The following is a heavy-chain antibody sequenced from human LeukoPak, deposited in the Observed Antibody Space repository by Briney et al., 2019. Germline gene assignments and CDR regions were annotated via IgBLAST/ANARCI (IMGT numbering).Heavy chain of an antibody. D-gene: IGHD3-22*01. CDR2: IIPIFGTA. J-gene: IGHJ6*02. Sequence: SVTVSCTASGGTFSSYAISWVRQAPGQGLEWMGGIIPIFGTANYAQKFQGRVTITADESTSTAYMELSSLRSEDTAVYYCARNGPENYYDSSGYYAYYYYGMDVWGQGTTVTVSS. V-gene: IGHV1-69*13. CDR1: GGTFSSYA. CDR3: ARNGPENYYDSSGYYAYYYYGMDV.